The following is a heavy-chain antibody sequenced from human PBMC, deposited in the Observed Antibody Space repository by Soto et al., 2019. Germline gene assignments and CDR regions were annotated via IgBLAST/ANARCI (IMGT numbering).Heavy chain of an antibody. CDR1: GLTFSRTW. V-gene: IGHV3-15*01. CDR2: IKSKSDGGTT. CDR3: TTDPRR. Sequence: EVQLVESGGGLVKPGGSLRLSCAASGLTFSRTWMSWVRQAPGKGLEWVGRIKSKSDGGTTDYAAPVKGRFTISRDDSRNTLFLQMNSLNTEDTALYYCTTDPRRWGQGTLGIVSP. J-gene: IGHJ4*02.